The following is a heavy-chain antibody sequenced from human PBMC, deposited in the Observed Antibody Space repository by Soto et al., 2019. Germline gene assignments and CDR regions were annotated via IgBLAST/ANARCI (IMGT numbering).Heavy chain of an antibody. CDR3: AKHTYYYDSSGPFEY. CDR2: ISGSGGST. D-gene: IGHD3-22*01. J-gene: IGHJ4*02. V-gene: IGHV3-23*01. Sequence: PGGSLRLSCAASGFTFSSYAMSWVRQAPGKGPEWVSAISGSGGSTYYADSVKGRFTISRDNSKNTLYLQMNSLRAEDTAVYYCAKHTYYYDSSGPFEYWGQGTLVTVSS. CDR1: GFTFSSYA.